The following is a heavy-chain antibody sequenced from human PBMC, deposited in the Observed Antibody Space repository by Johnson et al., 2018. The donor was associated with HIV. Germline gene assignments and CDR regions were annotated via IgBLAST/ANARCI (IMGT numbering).Heavy chain of an antibody. CDR3: ATVYIWKDDYYDSSVYYYSSNACDI. CDR1: GFTFSNAW. V-gene: IGHV3-15*01. J-gene: IGHJ3*02. CDR2: IKSKTDGGTT. D-gene: IGHD3-22*01. Sequence: VQLVESGGGLVKPGGSLRLSCAASGFTFSNAWMSWVRQAPGKGLEWVGRIKSKTDGGTTDYAAPVKGRFTISRDDSKNTLYLQMNSLKIEDTAVYYCATVYIWKDDYYDSSVYYYSSNACDIWGQGTMVTVSS.